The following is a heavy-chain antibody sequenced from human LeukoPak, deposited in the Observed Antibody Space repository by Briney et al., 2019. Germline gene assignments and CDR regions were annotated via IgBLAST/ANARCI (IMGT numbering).Heavy chain of an antibody. D-gene: IGHD5-18*01. CDR1: GGSISSYY. CDR2: IYYSGST. CDR3: ARELDGGYSYGYFDY. Sequence: SETLSLTCTVSGGSISSYYWSWIRQPPGKGLEWIGYIYYSGSTNYNPSLKSRVTISVDTSKNQFSLKLSSVTAADTAAYYCARELDGGYSYGYFDYWGQGTLVTVSS. J-gene: IGHJ4*02. V-gene: IGHV4-59*01.